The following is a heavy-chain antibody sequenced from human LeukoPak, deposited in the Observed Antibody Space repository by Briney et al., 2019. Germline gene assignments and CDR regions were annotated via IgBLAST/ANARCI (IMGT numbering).Heavy chain of an antibody. CDR1: GFTFSSYA. CDR3: ARGPWIQLWSPIDY. Sequence: GGSLRLSCAASGFTFSSYAMHWVRQAPGKGLEYVSGISSNGGSTYYANSVKGRFTISGDNSKNTLYLQMGSLRPEDMAVYYCARGPWIQLWSPIDYWGQGTLVTVSS. D-gene: IGHD5-18*01. V-gene: IGHV3-64*01. J-gene: IGHJ4*02. CDR2: ISSNGGST.